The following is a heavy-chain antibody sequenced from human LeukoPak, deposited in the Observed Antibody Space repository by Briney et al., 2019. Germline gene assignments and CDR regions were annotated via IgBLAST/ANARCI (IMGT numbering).Heavy chain of an antibody. Sequence: GASVKVSCKASGGTFSSYAISWVRQAPGQGLEWMGWISAYNGNTNYAQKLQGRVTMTTDTSTSTAYMELRSLRSDDTAVYYCARDSHYYVDTAYWGQGTLVTVSS. J-gene: IGHJ4*02. CDR2: ISAYNGNT. CDR1: GGTFSSYA. D-gene: IGHD5-18*01. CDR3: ARDSHYYVDTAY. V-gene: IGHV1-18*01.